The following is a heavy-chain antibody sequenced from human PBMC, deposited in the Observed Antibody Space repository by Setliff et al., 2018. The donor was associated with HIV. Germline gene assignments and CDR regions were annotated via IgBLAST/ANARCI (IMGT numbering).Heavy chain of an antibody. Sequence: PSETLSLTCTISGGSFSSYYWSWIRQPAGRGLEWIGRIYNSGTTTYNPSLKSLVTMSVDTSKNQFSLKLTSVTAAYTAVYYCARDRHSSGLGSCGPWGPGILVTVSS. V-gene: IGHV4-4*07. CDR1: GGSFSSYY. D-gene: IGHD3-10*01. J-gene: IGHJ5*02. CDR2: IYNSGTT. CDR3: ARDRHSSGLGSCGP.